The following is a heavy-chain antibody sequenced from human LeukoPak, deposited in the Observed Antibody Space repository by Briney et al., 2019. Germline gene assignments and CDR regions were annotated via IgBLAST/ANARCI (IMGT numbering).Heavy chain of an antibody. J-gene: IGHJ4*02. Sequence: SETLSLTCTVSGGSISSYYWSWIRQPPGKGLEWIGYIYTSGSTNYNPSLKSRVTISVDTSKNQFSLKLSSVTAADTAVYYCARTHCGGDCYTGPESYFDYWGQGTPVTVSS. CDR2: IYTSGST. CDR1: GGSISSYY. D-gene: IGHD2-21*02. V-gene: IGHV4-4*09. CDR3: ARTHCGGDCYTGPESYFDY.